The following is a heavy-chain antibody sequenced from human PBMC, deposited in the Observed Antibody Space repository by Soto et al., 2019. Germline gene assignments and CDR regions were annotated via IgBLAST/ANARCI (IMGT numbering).Heavy chain of an antibody. CDR3: ARLTVGVAGNYFDD. J-gene: IGHJ4*02. V-gene: IGHV4-39*01. CDR1: GGSISSSSYY. Sequence: QLQLQESGPGLVKPSETLSLTCTVSGGSISSSSYYWCWIRQSPGKGLEWIGSINYSGKTYYNPSPKSRPTIPVXTXQNQFSLQLSSVTAADTTVYYCARLTVGVAGNYFDDWGQGTLVTVSS. D-gene: IGHD6-19*01. CDR2: INYSGKT.